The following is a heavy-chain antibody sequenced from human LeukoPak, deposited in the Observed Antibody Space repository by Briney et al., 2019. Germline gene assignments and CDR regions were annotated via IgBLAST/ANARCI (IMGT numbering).Heavy chain of an antibody. CDR3: ARASNPWLQLT. CDR2: IKQDGSEK. J-gene: IGHJ5*02. D-gene: IGHD5-24*01. CDR1: GFTFSNYW. V-gene: IGHV3-7*05. Sequence: GGSLRLSCAASGFTFSNYWMIWVRQAPGKGLERGGNIKQDGSEKRYADSVRGRFTISRDNAQTSLYLQMNSLRAEDTAVYYCARASNPWLQLTWGQGTLVTVSS.